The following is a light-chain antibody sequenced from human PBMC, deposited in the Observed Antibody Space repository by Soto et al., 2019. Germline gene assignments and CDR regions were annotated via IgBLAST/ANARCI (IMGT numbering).Light chain of an antibody. V-gene: IGLV2-14*01. Sequence: QSALTQPASVSGSPGQSITISFTGTSIDIGGYNYVSWYQQHPGKAPKLMVYEVINRPSGVSHRFSGARSGNTASLTISGLQAEDEAVYYCASYSTTSTPYVFGTGTKV. J-gene: IGLJ1*01. CDR3: ASYSTTSTPYV. CDR1: SIDIGGYNY. CDR2: EVI.